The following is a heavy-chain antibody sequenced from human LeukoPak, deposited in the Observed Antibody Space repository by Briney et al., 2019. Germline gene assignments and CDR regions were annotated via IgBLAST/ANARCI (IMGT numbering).Heavy chain of an antibody. J-gene: IGHJ4*02. V-gene: IGHV3-30*04. Sequence: GGSLRLSCVASGFTFSSYAMHWVRQAPGKGLEWVAVISYDGSNKYYADSVKGRFTISRDNSKNTLFVQMSSLRGGDTAVYFCARAPRTAANFDYWGQGTLVTVSP. CDR3: ARAPRTAANFDY. CDR1: GFTFSSYA. D-gene: IGHD6-13*01. CDR2: ISYDGSNK.